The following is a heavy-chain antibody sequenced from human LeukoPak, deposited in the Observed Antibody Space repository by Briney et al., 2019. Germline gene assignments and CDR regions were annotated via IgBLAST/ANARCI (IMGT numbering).Heavy chain of an antibody. Sequence: ASVKVSCKASGGTFSSYAISWVRQAPGQGLEWMGGIIPIFGTANYAQKFQGRVTITADESTSTAYMELSSLRSDDTAVYYCARDLKRSRARWENLGFDPWGQGTLVTVSS. CDR2: IIPIFGTA. V-gene: IGHV1-69*13. D-gene: IGHD1-26*01. CDR3: ARDLKRSRARWENLGFDP. J-gene: IGHJ5*02. CDR1: GGTFSSYA.